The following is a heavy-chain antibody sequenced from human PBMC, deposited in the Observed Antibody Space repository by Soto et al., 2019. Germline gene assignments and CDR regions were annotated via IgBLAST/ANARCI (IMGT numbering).Heavy chain of an antibody. CDR2: ISYDGSNK. J-gene: IGHJ4*02. V-gene: IGHV3-30*18. CDR3: AKKGYCSGGSCYSGIGY. D-gene: IGHD2-15*01. CDR1: GFTFSSYG. Sequence: QVQLVESGGGVVQPGRSLRLSCAASGFTFSSYGMHWVRQAPGKGLEGGAVISYDGSNKYYADSVKGRFTISRDNSKNTLYLQMNSLRAEDTAVYYCAKKGYCSGGSCYSGIGYWGQGTLVTVSS.